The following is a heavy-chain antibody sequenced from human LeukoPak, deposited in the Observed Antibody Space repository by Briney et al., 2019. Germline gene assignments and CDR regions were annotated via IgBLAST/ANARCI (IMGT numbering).Heavy chain of an antibody. Sequence: SETLSLTCTVSGYSISSGYYWGWIRQPRGKGLEWIGSIYHSGSTYYNPSLKSRVTISVDTSKNQFSLKLSSVTAADTAVYYCATHYGDDAYNNWFDPWGQGTLVTVSS. CDR1: GYSISSGYY. D-gene: IGHD4-17*01. CDR2: IYHSGST. J-gene: IGHJ5*02. CDR3: ATHYGDDAYNNWFDP. V-gene: IGHV4-38-2*02.